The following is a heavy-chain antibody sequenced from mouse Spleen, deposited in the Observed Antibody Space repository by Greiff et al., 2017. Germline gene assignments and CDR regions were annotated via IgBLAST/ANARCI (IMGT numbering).Heavy chain of an antibody. CDR2: IRNKANNHAT. D-gene: IGHD1-1*01. CDR3: TVSIYYYGSSPYYFDY. CDR1: GFTFSDAW. J-gene: IGHJ2*01. V-gene: IGHV6-6*01. Sequence: EVKLVESGGGLVQPGGSMKLSCAASGFTFSDAWMDWVRQSPEKGLEWVAEIRNKANNHATYYAESVKGRFTISRDDSKSSVYLQMNSLRAEDTGIYYCTVSIYYYGSSPYYFDYWGQGTTLTVSS.